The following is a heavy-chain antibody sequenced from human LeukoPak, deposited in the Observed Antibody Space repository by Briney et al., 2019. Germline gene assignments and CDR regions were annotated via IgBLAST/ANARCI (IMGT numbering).Heavy chain of an antibody. J-gene: IGHJ4*02. CDR1: GGSISSYY. Sequence: SETLSLTCTVSGGSISSYYWSWIRQPAGKGLGWIGRIYTSGSTNYNPSLKSRVTMSVDTSKNQFSLKLSSVTAADTAVYYCAREGMATMSRGEFDYWGQGTLVTVSS. D-gene: IGHD5-24*01. CDR3: AREGMATMSRGEFDY. V-gene: IGHV4-4*07. CDR2: IYTSGST.